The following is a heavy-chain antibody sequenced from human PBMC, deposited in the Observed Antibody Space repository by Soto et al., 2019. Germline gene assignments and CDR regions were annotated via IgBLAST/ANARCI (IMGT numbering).Heavy chain of an antibody. J-gene: IGHJ4*02. CDR1: GGSISNYY. D-gene: IGHD3-3*01. CDR3: ARGGQDFWSGPFDY. Sequence: SETLSLTCTVSGGSISNYYCNWIRQPAGKGLEWIGRIDTSGSTNYNPSLKSRVTVSVDTSKQEFSLKLSSVTAADPALYYCARGGQDFWSGPFDYWGRGALVTVSS. CDR2: IDTSGST. V-gene: IGHV4-4*07.